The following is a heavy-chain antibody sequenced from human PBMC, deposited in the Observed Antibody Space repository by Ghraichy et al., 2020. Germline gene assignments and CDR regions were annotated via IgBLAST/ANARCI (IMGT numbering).Heavy chain of an antibody. CDR2: VSGSGTTT. Sequence: GGSLRLSCAASGFTFSDHAMSWVRQAPGKGLEWVSTVSGSGTTTYYADSVKGRFTISRDNSKNTLYLQMNSLRVEDTALYYCARGLYSRSWELKWFDPWGQGGLVAVPP. CDR3: ARGLYSRSWELKWFDP. V-gene: IGHV3-23*01. D-gene: IGHD6-13*01. J-gene: IGHJ5*02. CDR1: GFTFSDHA.